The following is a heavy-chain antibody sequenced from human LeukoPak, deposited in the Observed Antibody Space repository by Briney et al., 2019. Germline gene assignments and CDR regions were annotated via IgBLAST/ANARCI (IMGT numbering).Heavy chain of an antibody. V-gene: IGHV3-21*01. Sequence: PGGSLRLSCAASGFAFSGYSMNWVRQAPGKGLEWVSSTTSSSSYIYYADSVKGRFTSSRDNANNSLYLQMNSLRPEDTAVYYCARGRGDSSYYYGMDVWGKGTTVTVSS. CDR3: ARGRGDSSYYYGMDV. D-gene: IGHD2-21*02. J-gene: IGHJ6*04. CDR2: TTSSSSYI. CDR1: GFAFSGYS.